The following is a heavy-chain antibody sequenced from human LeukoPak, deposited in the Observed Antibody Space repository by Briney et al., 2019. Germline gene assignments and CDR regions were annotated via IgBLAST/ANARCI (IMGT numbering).Heavy chain of an antibody. V-gene: IGHV1-2*02. CDR1: GYTFTDYF. D-gene: IGHD3-16*01. J-gene: IGHJ4*02. Sequence: ASVKVSCKASGYTFTDYFIHWVRQAPGQGLEWMGWIIPNSGGTNFAQKFQDRVTMTRDTSISTAYIELNTLTSDDAAVYYCARGGGGLAYWGQGTLVTVSS. CDR3: ARGGGGLAY. CDR2: IIPNSGGT.